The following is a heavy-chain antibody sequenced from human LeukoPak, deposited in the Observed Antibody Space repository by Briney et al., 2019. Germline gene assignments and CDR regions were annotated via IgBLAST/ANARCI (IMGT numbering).Heavy chain of an antibody. Sequence: GGSLRLSCAASGFTFSSYAMSWVRQAPGKGLEWVSAISGSGGSTYYADSVKGRFTISRDNSKNTLYLQMNSLRAEDTAVYYCAKRTTSNYYGSGSYCLFDYWGQGTLVTVSS. V-gene: IGHV3-23*01. CDR1: GFTFSSYA. CDR3: AKRTTSNYYGSGSYCLFDY. D-gene: IGHD3-10*01. CDR2: ISGSGGST. J-gene: IGHJ4*02.